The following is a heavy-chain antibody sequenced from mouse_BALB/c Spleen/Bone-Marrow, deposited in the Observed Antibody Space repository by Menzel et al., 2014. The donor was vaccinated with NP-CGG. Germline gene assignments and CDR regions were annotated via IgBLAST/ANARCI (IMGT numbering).Heavy chain of an antibody. CDR3: ARSRLRRTFYAMDY. V-gene: IGHV1S127*01. CDR1: GYSFTSYW. D-gene: IGHD2-4*01. J-gene: IGHJ4*01. Sequence: QVQLRQPGPQLVRPGASVKISCKASGYSFTSYWMHWVKQRPGQGLEWIGMIDPSDSETRLNQKFKDKATLTVDKSSSTAYMQLSSPTSEDSAVYYCARSRLRRTFYAMDYWGQGTSVTVSS. CDR2: IDPSDSET.